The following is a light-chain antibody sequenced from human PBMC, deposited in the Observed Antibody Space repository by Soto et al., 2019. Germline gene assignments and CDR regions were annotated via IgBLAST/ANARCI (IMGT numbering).Light chain of an antibody. V-gene: IGKV3-15*01. J-gene: IGKJ1*01. CDR1: QSVSSN. CDR2: GAS. Sequence: EIVRTQSPATLSVSPGERSTLSCRASQSVSSNLAWYQQKPGQAPRLLIYGASTRATGIPARFSGSGSGKEFTLTISSLQSEDFAVYYCQQYNNWPWTFGQGTKVEIK. CDR3: QQYNNWPWT.